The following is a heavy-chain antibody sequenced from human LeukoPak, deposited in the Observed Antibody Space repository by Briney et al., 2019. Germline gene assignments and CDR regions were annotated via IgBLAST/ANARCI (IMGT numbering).Heavy chain of an antibody. CDR2: IIPIFGTA. CDR3: ARDNSVGDVAWWFDP. CDR1: GGTFSSYA. V-gene: IGHV1-69*13. Sequence: SVTVSFKASGGTFSSYAISWVRQAPGQGLEWMGGIIPIFGTANYAQKFQGRVTITADESTSTAYMELSSLRSEDTAVYYCARDNSVGDVAWWFDPWGQGTLVTVSS. D-gene: IGHD1-26*01. J-gene: IGHJ5*02.